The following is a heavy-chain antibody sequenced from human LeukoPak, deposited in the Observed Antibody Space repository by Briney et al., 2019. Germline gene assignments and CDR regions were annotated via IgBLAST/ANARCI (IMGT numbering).Heavy chain of an antibody. V-gene: IGHV1-69*06. CDR2: IIPIFGTA. D-gene: IGHD3-16*02. J-gene: IGHJ6*03. CDR3: ARGQAPSGYDYVWGSYRFRAYYYYMDV. Sequence: GASVKVSCKASGYTFTSYAISWVRQAPGQGLEWMGGIIPIFGTANYAQKFQGRVTITADKSTSTAYMELSSLRSEDTAVYYCARGQAPSGYDYVWGSYRFRAYYYYMDVWGKGTTVTVSS. CDR1: GYTFTSYA.